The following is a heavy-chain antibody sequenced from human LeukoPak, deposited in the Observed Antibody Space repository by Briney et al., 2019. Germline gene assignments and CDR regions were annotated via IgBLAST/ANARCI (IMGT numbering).Heavy chain of an antibody. J-gene: IGHJ6*02. CDR2: INPSGGST. D-gene: IGHD2-2*01. Sequence: ASVKVYCKASGYTFTSYYMQWVRQAPGQGLEWMGIINPSGGSTSYAQKFQGRVTMTRDTSTSTVYMELSSLRSEDTAVYYCARGGLPCSSTSCLDVWGQGTTVTVSS. CDR3: ARGGLPCSSTSCLDV. CDR1: GYTFTSYY. V-gene: IGHV1-46*01.